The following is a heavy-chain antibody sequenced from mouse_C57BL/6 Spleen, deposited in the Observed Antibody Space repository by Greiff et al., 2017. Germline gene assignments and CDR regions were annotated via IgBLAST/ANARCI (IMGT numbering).Heavy chain of an antibody. CDR1: GYTFTSYW. D-gene: IGHD2-5*01. CDR2: IYPGSGST. CDR3: ARNDASNSYDY. Sequence: VQLQQPGAELVKPGASVQMSCKASGYTFTSYWITWVKQRPGQGLAWIGDIYPGSGSTNYNEKFKSKATLTVDTSSSTAYMQLSSLTSEESAVYYWARNDASNSYDYWGQGTTRTVSS. J-gene: IGHJ2*01. V-gene: IGHV1-55*01.